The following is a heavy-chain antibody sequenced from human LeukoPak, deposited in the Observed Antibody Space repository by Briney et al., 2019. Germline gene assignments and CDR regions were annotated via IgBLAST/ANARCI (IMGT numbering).Heavy chain of an antibody. CDR1: GGTFSSYA. J-gene: IGHJ3*02. CDR2: IIPIFGTA. V-gene: IGHV1-69*05. CDR3: ARDRVVRGVNRPHDAFDI. D-gene: IGHD3-10*01. Sequence: SVKVSCKASGGTFSSYAISWVRQAPGQGLEWMGGIIPIFGTANYAQKFQGRVTIATDESTSTAYMELSSLRSADTAVYYCARDRVVRGVNRPHDAFDIWGQGTMVTVSS.